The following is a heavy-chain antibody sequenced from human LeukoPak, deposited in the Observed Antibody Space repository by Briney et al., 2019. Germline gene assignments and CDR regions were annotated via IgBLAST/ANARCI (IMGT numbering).Heavy chain of an antibody. CDR3: ARGRVRWELPGRWYFDY. CDR2: INHSEST. CDR1: GGSFSGYY. V-gene: IGHV4-34*01. J-gene: IGHJ4*02. Sequence: SETLSLTCAVYGGSFSGYYWSWIRQPPGKGLEWIGEINHSESTNYNPSLKSRVTISVDTSKNQFSLKLSSVTAADTAVYYCARGRVRWELPGRWYFDYWGQGTLVTVSS. D-gene: IGHD1-26*01.